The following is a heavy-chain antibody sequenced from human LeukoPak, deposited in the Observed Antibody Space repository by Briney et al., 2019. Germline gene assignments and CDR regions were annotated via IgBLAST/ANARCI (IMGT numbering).Heavy chain of an antibody. CDR3: ARTIYCSSTSCYDALGY. J-gene: IGHJ4*02. V-gene: IGHV3-7*01. CDR2: IRQDASEK. CDR1: GFTFSGYW. Sequence: HPGGSLRLSCAASGFTFSGYWMSWVRQAPGKGLEWVANIRQDASEKYYVDSVKGRFTISRDNSKNTLYLQMNSLRAEDTAVYYCARTIYCSSTSCYDALGYWGQGTLVTVSS. D-gene: IGHD2-2*01.